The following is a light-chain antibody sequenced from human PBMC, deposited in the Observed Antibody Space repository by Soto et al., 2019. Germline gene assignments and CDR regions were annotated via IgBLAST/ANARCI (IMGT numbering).Light chain of an antibody. CDR2: GNT. CDR1: SSNIGTGYD. V-gene: IGLV1-40*01. CDR3: QSYDNFSWV. Sequence: QSVLTQPPSVSGAPGQRVTISCTGSSSNIGTGYDVHWYRQLPGTAPKLLIYGNTNRPSGVPDRFSASKSGTSASLAITGLQAEDEADYYCQSYDNFSWVFGTGTKVTVL. J-gene: IGLJ1*01.